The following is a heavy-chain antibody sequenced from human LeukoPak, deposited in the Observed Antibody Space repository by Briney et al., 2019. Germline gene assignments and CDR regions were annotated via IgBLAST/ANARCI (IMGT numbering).Heavy chain of an antibody. Sequence: GGSLRLSCAASGFTVSSNYMSWVRQAPGKGLEWVSVIYSGGSTYYADSVKGRFTISRDNSKNTLYLQMNSLRAEDTTVYYCARETPPVGYCSGGSCYAQSHDAFDIWGQGTMVTVSS. CDR2: IYSGGST. D-gene: IGHD2-15*01. CDR3: ARETPPVGYCSGGSCYAQSHDAFDI. CDR1: GFTVSSNY. V-gene: IGHV3-66*01. J-gene: IGHJ3*02.